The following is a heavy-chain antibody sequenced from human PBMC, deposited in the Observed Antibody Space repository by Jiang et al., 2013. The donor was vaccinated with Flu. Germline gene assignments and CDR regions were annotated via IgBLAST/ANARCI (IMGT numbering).Heavy chain of an antibody. CDR3: ATARPVKGVAPAGKVDYFLYGMDI. CDR2: INVYNDMT. D-gene: IGHD6-13*01. CDR1: GYNFIGYG. V-gene: IGHV1-18*01. Sequence: GAEVKKPGATVKVSCKSSGYNFIGYGITWVRQAPGQGLEWMGWINVYNDMTEFDQKFQGRIVMTTDRSSKTAYMEVRSLRVDDTAVYYCATARPVKGVAPAGKVDYFLYGMDIWGAGTAVIVSS. J-gene: IGHJ6*04.